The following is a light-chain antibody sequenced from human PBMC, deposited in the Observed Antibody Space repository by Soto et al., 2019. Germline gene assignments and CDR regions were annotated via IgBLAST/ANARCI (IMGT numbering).Light chain of an antibody. V-gene: IGKV1-5*01. Sequence: DIQMTQSHSTLSASLGDRVTLTWTASQSISSWLAWYQQKKGKAPKLLIYDASSLESGVPSRFSGSGYGTEVNLTISSLQTDDFATYYCQQYNSYSWTFGQGTKVDIK. CDR2: DAS. CDR3: QQYNSYSWT. CDR1: QSISSW. J-gene: IGKJ1*01.